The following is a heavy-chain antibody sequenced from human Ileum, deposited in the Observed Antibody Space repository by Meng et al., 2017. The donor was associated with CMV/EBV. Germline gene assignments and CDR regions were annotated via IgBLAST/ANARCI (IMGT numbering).Heavy chain of an antibody. D-gene: IGHD1-26*01. CDR2: IKQDGNEK. J-gene: IGHJ6*02. CDR1: GFTFSTYW. Sequence: GGSLRLSCAASGFTFSTYWMSWVRQAPGRGLEWVANIKQDGNEKYYVDSVKGRFTISRDNAKNSLYLQMNSLRAEDTAVYYCARDRMVGTTLYGMDFWGQGTTVTVSS. V-gene: IGHV3-7*01. CDR3: ARDRMVGTTLYGMDF.